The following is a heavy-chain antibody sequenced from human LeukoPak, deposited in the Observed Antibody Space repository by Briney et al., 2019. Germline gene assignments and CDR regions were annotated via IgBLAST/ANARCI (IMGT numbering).Heavy chain of an antibody. CDR1: GFTFSSYW. CDR2: IKTDGSST. V-gene: IGHV3-74*01. Sequence: PGGSLRLSCAASGFTFSSYWMHWVRQAPGNGLVWVSRIKTDGSSTDYADSVKGRFTISRDNAKNTMYLQMNSLRAEDTAVYYCARGVSGTGPDIWGLGTMVTVSS. J-gene: IGHJ3*02. D-gene: IGHD5/OR15-5a*01. CDR3: ARGVSGTGPDI.